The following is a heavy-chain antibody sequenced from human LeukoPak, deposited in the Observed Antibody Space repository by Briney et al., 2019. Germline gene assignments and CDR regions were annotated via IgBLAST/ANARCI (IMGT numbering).Heavy chain of an antibody. D-gene: IGHD6-19*01. CDR1: GYTFTGYY. J-gene: IGHJ3*02. CDR3: ASSTPYSSGWDAFDI. Sequence: GASVKVSCKASGYTFTGYYMHWVRQAPGQGLEWMGWINPNSGNTGYAQKFQGRVTITRNTSISTAYMELSSLRSEDTAVYYCASSTPYSSGWDAFDIWGQGTMVTVSS. V-gene: IGHV1-8*03. CDR2: INPNSGNT.